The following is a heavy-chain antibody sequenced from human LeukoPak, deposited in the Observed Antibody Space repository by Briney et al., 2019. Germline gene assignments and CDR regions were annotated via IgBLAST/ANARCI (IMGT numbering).Heavy chain of an antibody. J-gene: IGHJ4*02. V-gene: IGHV4-39*01. CDR3: ARHASVDGNWPRPLDY. Sequence: SETLSLACTVSGGSISSSPYYWGWIRQPPGKGLEWIGNIYYSGSTYYNASLKTRVTISVDTSKNQFSLKLTSVTAADTAVYYCARHASVDGNWPRPLDYWGQGSLVTVSS. D-gene: IGHD6-19*01. CDR2: IYYSGST. CDR1: GGSISSSPYY.